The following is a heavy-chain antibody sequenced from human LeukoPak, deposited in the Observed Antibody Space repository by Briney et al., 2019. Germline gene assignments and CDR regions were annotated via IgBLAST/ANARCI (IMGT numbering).Heavy chain of an antibody. CDR2: INAGNGNT. D-gene: IGHD3-10*01. CDR1: GYTFTSYA. V-gene: IGHV1-3*01. Sequence: ASVKVSCKASGYTFTSYAMHWVRQAPGQRLEWMGWINAGNGNTKYSQKFQGRVTITRDTSASTAYMELSSLRSEDTAVYYCAKGSVRGVTPYYYGMDVWGKGTTVTVSS. CDR3: AKGSVRGVTPYYYGMDV. J-gene: IGHJ6*04.